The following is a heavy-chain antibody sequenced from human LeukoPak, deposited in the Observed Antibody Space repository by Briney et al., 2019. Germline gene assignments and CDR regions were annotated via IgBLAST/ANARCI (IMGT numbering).Heavy chain of an antibody. Sequence: GGSLRLSCSAAGFTFTSYAMHWVRQAPGKGLEYVSAISSNGGSTYYADSVKGRFTISRDNSKNTLYLQMSSLRTEDTAVYYCVKDGSGSYYTYYFDYWGQGTLVTVSS. J-gene: IGHJ4*02. D-gene: IGHD3-10*01. CDR3: VKDGSGSYYTYYFDY. V-gene: IGHV3-64D*06. CDR2: ISSNGGST. CDR1: GFTFTSYA.